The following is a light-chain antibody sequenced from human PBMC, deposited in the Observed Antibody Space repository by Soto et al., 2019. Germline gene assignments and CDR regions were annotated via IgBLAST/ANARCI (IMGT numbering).Light chain of an antibody. CDR1: RSDVGGYNY. CDR3: CSYAGSYPHG. J-gene: IGLJ1*01. V-gene: IGLV2-11*01. CDR2: DVS. Sequence: QSVLTQPRSVSGSPGQSVTISCTGTRSDVGGYNYVSWYQQHPGKAPKLMIYDVSKRPSGVPDRFSGSKSGNTASLTISGLQAEDEAGYYCCSYAGSYPHGFGTGTKLTVL.